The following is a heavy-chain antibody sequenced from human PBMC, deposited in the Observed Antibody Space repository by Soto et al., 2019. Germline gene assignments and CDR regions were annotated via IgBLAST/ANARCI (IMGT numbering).Heavy chain of an antibody. D-gene: IGHD1-26*01. J-gene: IGHJ6*02. CDR2: ISESGGTT. V-gene: IGHV3-23*01. Sequence: VQLLEFGGGLVQPVGSLRLSCAAAGFTFSSYAMSWVRQAPGKRREWVASISESGGTTYYGDSVKGRLTISRENSKNMLYLQKNRLRAEDTALYDCAKAYTYSGSHDGPDGMDVWGQGTTVPVSS. CDR3: AKAYTYSGSHDGPDGMDV. CDR1: GFTFSSYA.